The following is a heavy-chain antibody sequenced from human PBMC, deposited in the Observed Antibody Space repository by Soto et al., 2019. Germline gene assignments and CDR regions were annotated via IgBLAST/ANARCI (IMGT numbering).Heavy chain of an antibody. D-gene: IGHD3-3*01. CDR1: EYNFGSYA. CDR2: IKTGTADT. J-gene: IGHJ4*02. Sequence: QVHLVQSGAEVKSPGASVKIACKTSEYNFGSYAMNWVRQAPGQRLEWIGWIKTGTADTKLAQKFRGRVSFARDTSARTVYMDLSRLTSEDTAVYYCARSRFYDRAFYLDYWGQGTLVTVSS. CDR3: ARSRFYDRAFYLDY. V-gene: IGHV1-3*04.